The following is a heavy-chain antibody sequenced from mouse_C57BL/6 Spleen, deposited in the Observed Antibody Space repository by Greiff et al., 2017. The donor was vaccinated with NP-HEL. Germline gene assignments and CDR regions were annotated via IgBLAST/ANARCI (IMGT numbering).Heavy chain of an antibody. CDR3: ARFRDYEGFDY. J-gene: IGHJ2*01. D-gene: IGHD2-4*01. CDR1: GYTFTSYW. Sequence: VHLVESGTELVKPGASGYTFTSYWMHWVKQRPGQGLEWIGNINPSNGGTNYNEKFKSKATLTVDKSSSTAYMQLSSLTSEDSAVYYCARFRDYEGFDYWGQGTTLTVAS. V-gene: IGHV1-53*01. CDR2: INPSNGGT.